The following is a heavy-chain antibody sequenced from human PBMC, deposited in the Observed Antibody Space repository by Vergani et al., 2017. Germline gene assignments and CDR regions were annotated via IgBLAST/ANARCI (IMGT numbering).Heavy chain of an antibody. D-gene: IGHD3-10*01. V-gene: IGHV1-2*02. CDR2: INPNSGGT. Sequence: QVQLVQSGAEVKKPGASVKVSCKASGYTFTGYYMHWVRQAPGQGLEWMGWINPNSGGTNYAQKFQGRLTMTRDTSISTAYMELSRLRSDDTAVYYCAGSPGEGRAADGGGDYYGMDVWGQGTTVTVSS. CDR1: GYTFTGYY. J-gene: IGHJ6*02. CDR3: AGSPGEGRAADGGGDYYGMDV.